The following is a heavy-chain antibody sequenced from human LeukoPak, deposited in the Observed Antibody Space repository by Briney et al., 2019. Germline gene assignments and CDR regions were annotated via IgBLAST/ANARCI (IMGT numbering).Heavy chain of an antibody. D-gene: IGHD4-11*01. J-gene: IGHJ5*02. Sequence: GASVKVSCKASGYTFTSYGISWVRQAPGQGLEWMGWISAYNGNTNYAQKLQGRVTMTTDTSTSTAYMELRSLRSEDTAVYYCARDDYSNPFYVWFDPWGQGTLVTVSS. CDR1: GYTFTSYG. CDR3: ARDDYSNPFYVWFDP. CDR2: ISAYNGNT. V-gene: IGHV1-18*01.